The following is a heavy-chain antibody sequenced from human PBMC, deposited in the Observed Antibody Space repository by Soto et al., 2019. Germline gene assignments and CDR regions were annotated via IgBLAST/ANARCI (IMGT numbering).Heavy chain of an antibody. CDR2: IYWDDAK. CDR1: GFSLSASGVG. CDR3: AHKGGGDRILDY. D-gene: IGHD3-16*01. Sequence: QITLKESGPTLVKPTQTLTLTCTFSGFSLSASGVGVGWIRQPPGKALEWLAIIYWDDAKHYSPSLKSSLTTXKXXSKTQVVLTMTSMDPVDTAPSYCAHKGGGDRILDYWGQGTLVTVSS. J-gene: IGHJ4*02. V-gene: IGHV2-5*02.